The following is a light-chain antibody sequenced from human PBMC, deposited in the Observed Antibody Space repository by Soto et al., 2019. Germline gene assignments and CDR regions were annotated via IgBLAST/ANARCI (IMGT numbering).Light chain of an antibody. CDR3: SSYAGSNNHVV. CDR1: SSDVGGYNY. J-gene: IGLJ2*01. CDR2: EVI. V-gene: IGLV2-8*01. Sequence: QSALTQPPSASGSPGQSVTISCTGTSSDVGGYNYVSWYQQHPGKAPKLMMYEVITRPSGVPDRFSGSKSGNTASLTVSGLQAEDEADYYCSSYAGSNNHVVFGGGTKVTVL.